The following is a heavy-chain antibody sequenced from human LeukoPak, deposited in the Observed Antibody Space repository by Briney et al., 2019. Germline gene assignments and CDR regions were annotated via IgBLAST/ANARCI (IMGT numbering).Heavy chain of an antibody. CDR1: GCTLTELS. V-gene: IGHV1-24*01. D-gene: IGHD2-21*02. CDR3: ATDRCGGDCKYYYYYGMDV. J-gene: IGHJ6*02. CDR2: FDPEDGET. Sequence: ASVNVSCKVSGCTLTELSMHWVRQAPGKGLEWMGGFDPEDGETIYAQKFQGRVTMTEDTSTDTAYMELSSLRSEDTAVYYCATDRCGGDCKYYYYYGMDVWGQGTTVTVSS.